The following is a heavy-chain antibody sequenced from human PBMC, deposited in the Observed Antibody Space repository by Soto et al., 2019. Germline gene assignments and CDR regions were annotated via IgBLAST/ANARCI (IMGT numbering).Heavy chain of an antibody. V-gene: IGHV4-31*03. D-gene: IGHD3-9*01. J-gene: IGHJ5*02. CDR3: ARARQYYDCELDP. CDR1: GDSISRGAYY. CDR2: ISNSGRT. Sequence: QVQLQESGPGLVKPSQTLSLTCTVSGDSISRGAYYWTWIRQHPGTGLEWIGYISNSGRTYYTPSLQSRLTISLDTSENQFSLELTSVTAADTAIYYCARARQYYDCELDPWGQGTLVTVSS.